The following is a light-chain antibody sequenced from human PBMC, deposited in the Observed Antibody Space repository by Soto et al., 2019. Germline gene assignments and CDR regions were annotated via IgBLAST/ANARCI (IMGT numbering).Light chain of an antibody. V-gene: IGKV1-33*01. CDR2: DAS. Sequence: DIQLTQSPSSLSASVGDRVTITCQASHDIITYLNWFQQRPGKVPKLLIHDASKLETGVPSRFSGSGSGTRFSLNITCLQPEDVATYYCLQFDRFPRVFGPGTTVDL. CDR1: HDIITY. CDR3: LQFDRFPRV. J-gene: IGKJ3*01.